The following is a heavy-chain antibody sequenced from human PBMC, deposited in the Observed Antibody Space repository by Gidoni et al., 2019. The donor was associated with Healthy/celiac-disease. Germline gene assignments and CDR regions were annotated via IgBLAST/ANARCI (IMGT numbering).Heavy chain of an antibody. D-gene: IGHD3-3*01. CDR2: VSTSSTYR. J-gene: IGHJ4*02. Sequence: DVHLVESGGGLVQPGGSLRLSCAASGYPSSTSGMSWVRQTPGEGLGWVASVSTSSTYRYYADSVKGRFAISRDNAKNSLYLQLNSLRAEDTAVYYCARSPYYDFWSTYYYFDYWGQGALVTVSS. V-gene: IGHV3-21*01. CDR1: GYPSSTSG. CDR3: ARSPYYDFWSTYYYFDY.